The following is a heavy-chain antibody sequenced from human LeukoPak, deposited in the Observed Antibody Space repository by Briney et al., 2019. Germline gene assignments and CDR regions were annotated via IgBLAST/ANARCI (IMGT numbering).Heavy chain of an antibody. CDR2: IRYDASNK. D-gene: IGHD1-26*01. V-gene: IGHV3-30*02. CDR1: GFTFSSYG. Sequence: PGGSLRLSCAASGFTFSSYGMHWVRQAPGKGLEWVAFIRYDASNKYYADSVKGRFTISRDNSKNTLYLQMNSLRAEDTAVYYCAKVNSGSYRTIDYWGQGTLVTVSS. J-gene: IGHJ4*02. CDR3: AKVNSGSYRTIDY.